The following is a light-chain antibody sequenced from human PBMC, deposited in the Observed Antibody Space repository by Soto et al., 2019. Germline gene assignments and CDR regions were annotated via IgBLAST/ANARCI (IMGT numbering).Light chain of an antibody. Sequence: DILMTQSPDSLAVSLGESATINCKSSQNVLYSSNNKNYLAWYQQKLGQPPKLLIRWASTRESGVPDRFSGSGSGTDFTLTVSSLQAEDVAVYYCQQYYSTPWTFGQGTKVEIK. J-gene: IGKJ1*01. CDR1: QNVLYSSNNKNY. CDR2: WAS. V-gene: IGKV4-1*01. CDR3: QQYYSTPWT.